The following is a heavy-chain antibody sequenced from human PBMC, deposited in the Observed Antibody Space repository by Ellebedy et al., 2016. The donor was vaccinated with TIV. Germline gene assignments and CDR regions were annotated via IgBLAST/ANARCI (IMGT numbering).Heavy chain of an antibody. Sequence: GESLKISCAASGFSFRSYWMSWVRQAPGKGLEWVANIKQDGSEKYHVDSVRGRFTISRDNARNAPYLQMNSLTAEDTAVYYCVTDGSYGDYLSPTHAFVIWGQGTMVAVSS. CDR1: GFSFRSYW. J-gene: IGHJ3*02. D-gene: IGHD4-17*01. V-gene: IGHV3-7*01. CDR3: VTDGSYGDYLSPTHAFVI. CDR2: IKQDGSEK.